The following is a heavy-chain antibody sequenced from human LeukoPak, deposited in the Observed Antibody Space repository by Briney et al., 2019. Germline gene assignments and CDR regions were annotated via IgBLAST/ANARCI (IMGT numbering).Heavy chain of an antibody. CDR1: GFTFSSYA. CDR3: TKALDGYNGMDV. D-gene: IGHD3-16*02. CDR2: ISGGGRST. Sequence: GGSLRLSCAASGFTFSSYAMSWARQAPGKGLAWVSGISGGGRSTHSADSVKGRFTISRDNSKNMLYLQMNSLRAEDTALYYCTKALDGYNGMDVWGQGTTVIVSS. J-gene: IGHJ6*02. V-gene: IGHV3-23*01.